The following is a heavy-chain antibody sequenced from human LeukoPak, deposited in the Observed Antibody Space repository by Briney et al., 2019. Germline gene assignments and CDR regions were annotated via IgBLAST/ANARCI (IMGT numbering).Heavy chain of an antibody. J-gene: IGHJ4*02. CDR3: ATIGSHYYFDY. CDR1: GGPISSSSYY. V-gene: IGHV4-39*07. Sequence: SETLSLTCTVSGGPISSSSYYWGWIRQPPGKGLEWIGSIYYSGSTYYNPSLKSRVTISVDTSKNQFSLKLSSVTAADTAVYYCATIGSHYYFDYWGQGTLVTVSS. CDR2: IYYSGST.